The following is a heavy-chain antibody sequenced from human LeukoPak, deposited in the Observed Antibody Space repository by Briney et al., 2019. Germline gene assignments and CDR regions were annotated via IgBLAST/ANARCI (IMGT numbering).Heavy chain of an antibody. D-gene: IGHD2-15*01. CDR3: AKGVDYCSGGSCPADY. CDR2: ISGSSGII. V-gene: IGHV3-48*01. J-gene: IGHJ4*02. CDR1: GFTFNTYT. Sequence: GGSLRLSCAASGFTFNTYTMNWVRQAPGKGLEWVSYISGSSGIIDYADSVRGRFTISRDNAKNSLYLQMNSLRAEDTAVYYCAKGVDYCSGGSCPADYWGPGTLVTVSS.